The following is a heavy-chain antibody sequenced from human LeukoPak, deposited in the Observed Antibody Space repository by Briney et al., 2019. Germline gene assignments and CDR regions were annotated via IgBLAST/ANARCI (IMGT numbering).Heavy chain of an antibody. CDR3: AREGRVSGYDFDC. Sequence: GGSLRLSCAASGFTFSSYWMHWVRQAPGKGLVWVSRINSDGSSVTYADSVKGRFTISRDNAKNTLYLQMNSLRVEDTAVYYCAREGRVSGYDFDCWGQGTLVTVSS. CDR1: GFTFSSYW. D-gene: IGHD5-12*01. J-gene: IGHJ4*02. CDR2: INSDGSSV. V-gene: IGHV3-74*03.